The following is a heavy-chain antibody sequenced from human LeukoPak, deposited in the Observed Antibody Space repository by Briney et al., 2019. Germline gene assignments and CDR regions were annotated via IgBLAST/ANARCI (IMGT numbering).Heavy chain of an antibody. D-gene: IGHD3-10*01. CDR2: VYYSGST. CDR1: GGSFSGYY. CDR3: ACGRYYYGSGSYLAYYFDY. J-gene: IGHJ4*02. V-gene: IGHV4-59*01. Sequence: SETLSLTCAVYGGSFSGYYWSWIRQPPGKGLEWIGYVYYSGSTNYNPSLKSRVTISVDTSKNQFSLKLSSVTAADTAVYYCACGRYYYGSGSYLAYYFDYWGQGTLVTVSS.